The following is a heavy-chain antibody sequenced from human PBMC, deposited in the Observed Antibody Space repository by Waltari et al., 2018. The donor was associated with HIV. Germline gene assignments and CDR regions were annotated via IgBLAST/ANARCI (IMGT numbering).Heavy chain of an antibody. CDR2: ISSSSSYI. CDR3: AREDCSGGSCYSSGFDY. Sequence: EVQLVESGGGLVKPGGSLRLSCAASGFTFSSYSMNWVRPSPGKGLECVSSISSSSSYIYYADSVKGRFTISRDNAKNSLYLQMNSLRAEDTAVYYCAREDCSGGSCYSSGFDYWGQGTLVTVSS. J-gene: IGHJ4*02. V-gene: IGHV3-21*01. CDR1: GFTFSSYS. D-gene: IGHD2-15*01.